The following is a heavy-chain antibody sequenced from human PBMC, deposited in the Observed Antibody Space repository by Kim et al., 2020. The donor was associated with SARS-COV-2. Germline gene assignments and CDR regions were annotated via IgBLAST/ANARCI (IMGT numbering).Heavy chain of an antibody. CDR1: GFTFSTSR. J-gene: IGHJ1*01. Sequence: GGSLRLSCSASGFTFSTSRMDWVRQAPGKGLEWVARIKWDGMRQNYADSVKGRVTMSSDNSRNTLYLHMNNLRVEDTAVYYCARGHISSRFEY. D-gene: IGHD2-2*01. CDR2: IKWDGMRQ. V-gene: IGHV3-7*03. CDR3: ARGHISSRFEY.